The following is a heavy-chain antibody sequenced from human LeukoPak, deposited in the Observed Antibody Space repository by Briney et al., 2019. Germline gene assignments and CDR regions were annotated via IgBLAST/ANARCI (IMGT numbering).Heavy chain of an antibody. D-gene: IGHD6-13*01. CDR3: ARAAAQALFDP. Sequence: PSETLSLTCAVYGGSFSGYYWSWIRQPPGKGLEWIGEINHSGSTNYNPSLKSRVTISVDTSKNQFSLKLSSVTAADTAVYYCARAAAQALFDPWGQGTLVTVSS. CDR2: INHSGST. J-gene: IGHJ5*02. CDR1: GGSFSGYY. V-gene: IGHV4-34*01.